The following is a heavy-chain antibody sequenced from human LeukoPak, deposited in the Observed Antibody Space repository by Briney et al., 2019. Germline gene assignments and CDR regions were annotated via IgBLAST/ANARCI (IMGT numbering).Heavy chain of an antibody. D-gene: IGHD1-26*01. CDR1: GLTFNNYW. CDR3: ARGGDYSGWFDP. V-gene: IGHV3-7*01. Sequence: GGSLRLSCAASGLTFNNYWMNWVRQAPGKGLEWVANIKQDGSEKKYVDSVKGRFTISRDNAKKSLYLQMNYLRAEDTAVYYCARGGDYSGWFDPWGRGTLVTVSS. CDR2: IKQDGSEK. J-gene: IGHJ5*02.